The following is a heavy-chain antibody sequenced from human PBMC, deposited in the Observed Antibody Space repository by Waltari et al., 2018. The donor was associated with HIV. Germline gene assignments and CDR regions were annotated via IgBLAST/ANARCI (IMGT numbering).Heavy chain of an antibody. D-gene: IGHD2-15*01. CDR1: GYPLSDLS. Sequence: QVHLIQSAFDMKRPGASVTIACKVSGYPLSDLSMQWVRQGQGHRLEWMGGFEPKKGKPAFSRLFSGRFSLAEDTSEDTAFLELNRLTSDDTAVYYCVTLYKQSPLYSNFWGQGTLVTVSP. V-gene: IGHV1-24*01. J-gene: IGHJ1*01. CDR3: VTLYKQSPLYSNF. CDR2: FEPKKGKP.